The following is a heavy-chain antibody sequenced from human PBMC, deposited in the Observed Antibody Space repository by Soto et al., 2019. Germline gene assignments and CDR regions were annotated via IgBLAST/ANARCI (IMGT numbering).Heavy chain of an antibody. CDR1: GGSISGYY. V-gene: IGHV4-59*01. D-gene: IGHD6-6*01. Sequence: SETLSLTCTVSGGSISGYYWSWIRQPPGKGLEWIGYVYNSGSTNYNPSLKGRVTISVDTSKNQFSLKLSSVTAADTAVYYCATMSIAALLDFWGQGTLVTVSS. CDR3: ATMSIAALLDF. CDR2: VYNSGST. J-gene: IGHJ4*02.